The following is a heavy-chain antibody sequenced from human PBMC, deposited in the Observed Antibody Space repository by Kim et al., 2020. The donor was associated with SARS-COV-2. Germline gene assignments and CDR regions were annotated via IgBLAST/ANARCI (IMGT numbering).Heavy chain of an antibody. V-gene: IGHV3-13*04. CDR1: GVTFSTYD. Sequence: GGSLRLSCAASGVTFSTYDMYWVRQVTGKGLEWVSTLTPAGDTYYPGSVKGRFTISRESATNSLYLQMNSLRPGDTAIYYCVATTGPGSSFYSFQHWGQGTLVTVSS. CDR2: LTPAGDT. CDR3: VATTGPGSSFYSFQH. J-gene: IGHJ4*02. D-gene: IGHD6-13*01.